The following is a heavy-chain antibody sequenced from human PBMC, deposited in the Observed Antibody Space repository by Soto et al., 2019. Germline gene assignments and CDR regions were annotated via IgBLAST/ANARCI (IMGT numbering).Heavy chain of an antibody. CDR2: IHYSRGT. J-gene: IGHJ6*04. CDR1: GGSISSVDYY. Sequence: SETLSLTCTVSGGSISSVDYYWSWIRQPPGKGLEWVGHIHYSRGTDYDPSLKSRLTISLDTSKNLFSLKLRSVTVADTAVYYCDSVRLQWFGDHRFDYYGPEVWGNVTMVTVSS. V-gene: IGHV4-30-4*01. CDR3: DSVRLQWFGDHRFDYYGPEV. D-gene: IGHD3-10*01.